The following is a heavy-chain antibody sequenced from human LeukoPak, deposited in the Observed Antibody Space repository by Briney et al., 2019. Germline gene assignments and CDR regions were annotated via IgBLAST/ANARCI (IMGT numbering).Heavy chain of an antibody. V-gene: IGHV1-24*01. CDR2: FDPEDGET. J-gene: IGHJ4*02. D-gene: IGHD6-19*01. Sequence: GASVKVSCKVSGYTLTELSMHWVRQAPGKGLERMGGFDPEDGETIYAQKFQGRVTMTEDTSTDTAYMELSSLRSEDTAVYYCATARIAVAGEFDYWGQETLVTVSS. CDR3: ATARIAVAGEFDY. CDR1: GYTLTELS.